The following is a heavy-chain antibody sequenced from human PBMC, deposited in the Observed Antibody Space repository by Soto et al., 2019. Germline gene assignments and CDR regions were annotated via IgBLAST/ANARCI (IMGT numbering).Heavy chain of an antibody. CDR2: IYSGGST. Sequence: TGGSLRLSCAASGFTVSSNYMSWVRQAAGKGLEWVSVIYSGGSTYYADSVKGRFTISRDNSKNTLYPQMNSLRAEDTAVYYCARAQEAGGYYYDSSGTPDAFDIWGQGTMVTVSS. D-gene: IGHD3-22*01. V-gene: IGHV3-53*01. CDR3: ARAQEAGGYYYDSSGTPDAFDI. J-gene: IGHJ3*02. CDR1: GFTVSSNY.